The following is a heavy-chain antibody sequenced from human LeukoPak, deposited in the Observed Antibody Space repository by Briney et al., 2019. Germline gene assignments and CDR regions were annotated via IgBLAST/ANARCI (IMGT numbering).Heavy chain of an antibody. CDR2: MSYSGST. V-gene: IGHV4-59*01. J-gene: IGHJ4*02. CDR3: ARGPDHAKVGY. D-gene: IGHD1-14*01. Sequence: SETLSLTCTVSGGSITTYDWSWSWVRQPPGRGLEWIGYMSYSGSTTYNPSLESRVTIAVDTSENQFSLKLSSVTAADTAVYYCARGPDHAKVGYWGQGTLVTVSS. CDR1: GGSITTYD.